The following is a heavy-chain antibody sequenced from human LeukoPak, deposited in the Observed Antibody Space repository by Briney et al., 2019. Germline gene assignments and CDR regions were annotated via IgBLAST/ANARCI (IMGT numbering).Heavy chain of an antibody. Sequence: SVKVSCKASGYTFTSYGISWVRQAPGQGLEWMGGIIPIFGTANYAQKFQGRVTITADESTSTAYMELSSLRSEDTAVYYCARSVVPAASYYYYYMDVWGKGTTVTISS. V-gene: IGHV1-69*13. J-gene: IGHJ6*03. CDR3: ARSVVPAASYYYYYMDV. CDR2: IIPIFGTA. D-gene: IGHD2-2*01. CDR1: GYTFTSYG.